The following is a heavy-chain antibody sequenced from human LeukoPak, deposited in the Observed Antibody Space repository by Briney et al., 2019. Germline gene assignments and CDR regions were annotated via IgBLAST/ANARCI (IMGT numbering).Heavy chain of an antibody. CDR3: ATLTGGDDAFDI. J-gene: IGHJ3*02. CDR2: IYITGST. V-gene: IGHV4-4*07. CDR1: GDSLSRYY. D-gene: IGHD4-23*01. Sequence: SETLSLTCNVSGDSLSRYYWSWIRQPAGKGLEWIGRIYITGSTNYNPSLKSRVTMSVLTSKNRFSLKLSSVTAADTAVYYCATLTGGDDAFDIWGQGTMVTVSS.